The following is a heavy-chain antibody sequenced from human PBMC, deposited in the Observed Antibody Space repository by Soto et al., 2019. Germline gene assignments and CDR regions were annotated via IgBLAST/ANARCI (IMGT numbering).Heavy chain of an antibody. Sequence: ASVKVSCKASGYTSNYYGISWVRQAPGQGLEWVGWISAHNGDTKYAQNLQGRLTLTTDTSTSTAYMELTSLTSDDTAVYYCARDWSRYFDSSGLMWFYWGQGTLVTVSS. V-gene: IGHV1-18*04. D-gene: IGHD3-22*01. CDR1: GYTSNYYG. J-gene: IGHJ4*02. CDR3: ARDWSRYFDSSGLMWFY. CDR2: ISAHNGDT.